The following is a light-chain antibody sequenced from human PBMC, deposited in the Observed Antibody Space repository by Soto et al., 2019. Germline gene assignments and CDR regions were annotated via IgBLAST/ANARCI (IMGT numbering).Light chain of an antibody. V-gene: IGLV2-8*01. CDR2: EVS. CDR3: SSYAGSNKVV. CDR1: SSDVGGYNY. Sequence: QPVLTQPPSASGSPGQSVTISCTGTSSDVGGYNYVSWYQQHPGKAPKLMIYEVSKRPSGVPDRFSGSKSGNTASLTVSGLQAEDEADYYCSSYAGSNKVVFGGGTKLTVL. J-gene: IGLJ2*01.